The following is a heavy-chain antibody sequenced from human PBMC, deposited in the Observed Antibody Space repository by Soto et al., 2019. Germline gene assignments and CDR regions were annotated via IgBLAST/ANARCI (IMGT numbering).Heavy chain of an antibody. CDR2: ISAYNGNT. Sequence: GXSVKVSCKASGYTFTSYGISWVRQAPGQGLEWMGWISAYNGNTNYAQKLQGRVTMTTDTSISTAYMELSRPRSDDTAVYYCARGSGSGSYYNVGYWGQGTLVTVSS. CDR1: GYTFTSYG. D-gene: IGHD3-10*01. CDR3: ARGSGSGSYYNVGY. J-gene: IGHJ4*02. V-gene: IGHV1-18*01.